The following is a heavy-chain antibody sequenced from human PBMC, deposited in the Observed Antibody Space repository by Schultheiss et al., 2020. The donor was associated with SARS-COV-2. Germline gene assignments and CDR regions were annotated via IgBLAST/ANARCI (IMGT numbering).Heavy chain of an antibody. D-gene: IGHD2-2*01. V-gene: IGHV3-30*01. J-gene: IGHJ4*02. CDR3: ARGLIVVVPAAIAPPYYFDY. CDR1: GFTFSSYA. Sequence: GGSLRLSCAASGFTFSSYAMHWVRQAPGKGLEWVAVISYDGSNKYYADSVKGRFTISRDNSKNTLYLQMNSLRAEDTAVYYCARGLIVVVPAAIAPPYYFDYWGQGTLVTVSS. CDR2: ISYDGSNK.